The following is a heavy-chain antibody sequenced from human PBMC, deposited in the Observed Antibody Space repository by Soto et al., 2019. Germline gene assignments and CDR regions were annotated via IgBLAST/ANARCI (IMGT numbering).Heavy chain of an antibody. CDR1: GFXFSSYA. V-gene: IGHV3-30*18. CDR2: ILYDGSNK. D-gene: IGHD3-10*01. CDR3: AKDRGNGYNNLDC. Sequence: GGSLXLSCDASGFXFSSYAMHWVRQAPGKGLEWVAVILYDGSNKNYADSVKGRFTISRDNSKNTLYLEMNSLRAEDTAVYYCAKDRGNGYNNLDCWGQGTPVTVSS. J-gene: IGHJ4*02.